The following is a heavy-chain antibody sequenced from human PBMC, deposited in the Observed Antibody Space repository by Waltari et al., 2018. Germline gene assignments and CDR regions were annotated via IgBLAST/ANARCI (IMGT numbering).Heavy chain of an antibody. Sequence: QVQLQESGSGLVKPSETLSLTCTVSGGSISSYYWSWIRQPPGKGLEWIGYIYYSGSTNYNPSLESRVTISVDTSKNQFSLKLSSVTAADTAVYYCARDAETDGYFDYWGQGTLVTVSS. CDR1: GGSISSYY. CDR3: ARDAETDGYFDY. J-gene: IGHJ4*02. V-gene: IGHV4-59*01. CDR2: IYYSGST.